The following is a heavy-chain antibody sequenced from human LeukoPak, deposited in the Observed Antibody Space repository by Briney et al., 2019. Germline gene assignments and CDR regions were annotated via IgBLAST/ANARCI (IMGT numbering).Heavy chain of an antibody. V-gene: IGHV3-30*02. CDR3: AKDRGIVGAIDY. CDR2: IRYDGSNK. CDR1: GFTFSSYG. D-gene: IGHD1-26*01. J-gene: IGHJ4*02. Sequence: PGGSLRLSCAASGFTFSSYGMHWVRQAPGKGLEWVAFIRYDGSNKYYAESVKGRFTISRDNSKNTLYLQMNSLRAEDTAVYYCAKDRGIVGAIDYWGQGTLVTVSS.